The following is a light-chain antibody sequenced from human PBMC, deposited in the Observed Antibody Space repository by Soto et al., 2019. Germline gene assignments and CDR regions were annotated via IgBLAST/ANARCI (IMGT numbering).Light chain of an antibody. V-gene: IGKV1-39*01. Sequence: DSQMTQSPSSLSASVGDRVTITCRASQSISNYLNWYQQKPGKAPKLLIYAASSLQSGVPSRFSGSGSGTDFTLNISSLQPEDFATYYCQQSYATPRTFGQGTKVDIK. CDR2: AAS. CDR1: QSISNY. CDR3: QQSYATPRT. J-gene: IGKJ1*01.